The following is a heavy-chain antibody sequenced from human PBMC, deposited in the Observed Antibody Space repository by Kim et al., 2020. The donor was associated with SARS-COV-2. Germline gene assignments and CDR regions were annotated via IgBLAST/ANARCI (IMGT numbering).Heavy chain of an antibody. Sequence: GGSLRLSCAASGFTVSSNYMSWVRQAPGKGLEWVSVIYAGGSTFYADSVKGRFTISRDNSKNTLYLQMNSLRAEDTAVYYCARDYGDFYFDYWGQGTLVTVSS. J-gene: IGHJ4*02. CDR3: ARDYGDFYFDY. CDR2: IYAGGST. V-gene: IGHV3-66*01. D-gene: IGHD4-17*01. CDR1: GFTVSSNY.